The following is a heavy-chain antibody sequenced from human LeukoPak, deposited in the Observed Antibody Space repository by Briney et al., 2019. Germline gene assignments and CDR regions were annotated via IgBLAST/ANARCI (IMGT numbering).Heavy chain of an antibody. CDR3: ARHGVYYYYMDV. J-gene: IGHJ6*03. CDR2: IYSGGST. V-gene: IGHV3-53*01. CDR1: GFTVSTNY. D-gene: IGHD3-10*01. Sequence: GGSLRLSCAVSGFTVSTNYMSWVRQAPGKGLEWVSVIYSGGSTSYADSVKGRFTISRDNSKNTLYLQMNSLRAEDTAVYYCARHGVYYYYMDVWGKGTTVTVSS.